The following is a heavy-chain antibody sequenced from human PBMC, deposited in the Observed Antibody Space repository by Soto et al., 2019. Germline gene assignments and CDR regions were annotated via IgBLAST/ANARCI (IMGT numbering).Heavy chain of an antibody. CDR3: AREDIFFYMDV. D-gene: IGHD3-9*01. V-gene: IGHV3-48*01. CDR2: ISSSSSTI. Sequence: EVQLVESGGGLVQPGGSLRLSCAASGFTFSSYSMNWVRQAPGKGLEWVSYISSSSSTIYYADSVKGRFTISRDNAKNSLYLQINSLRAEDTAVYYCAREDIFFYMDVWGKGTTVTVSS. CDR1: GFTFSSYS. J-gene: IGHJ6*03.